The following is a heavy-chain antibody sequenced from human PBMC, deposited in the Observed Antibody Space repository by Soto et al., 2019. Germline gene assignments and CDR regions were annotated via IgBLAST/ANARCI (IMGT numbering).Heavy chain of an antibody. V-gene: IGHV4-39*01. J-gene: IGHJ4*02. D-gene: IGHD3-22*01. CDR1: GCSISSSSYY. CDR3: ARQADSGYYPRDY. Sequence: SSETLSLTCTVSGCSISSSSYYWGWIRQPPGKGLEWIGSIYYSGSTYYNPSLKSRVTISVDTSNNQFSLKLSSVTAADTAVYYCARQADSGYYPRDYWGQGTLVTVSS. CDR2: IYYSGST.